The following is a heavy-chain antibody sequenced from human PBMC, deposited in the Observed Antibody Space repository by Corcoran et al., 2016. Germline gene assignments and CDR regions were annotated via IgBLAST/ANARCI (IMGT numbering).Heavy chain of an antibody. Sequence: EVQLVQSGAEVKKPGESLKISCKGSGYSFTSYWIGWVRQMPGKGLEWMGIIYPGDSDTRYSPSFQGQFTISADKSISTAYLQWSSLKDSDTAMFYCARVIGYCSGGSCYANWFDPWGQGTLVTVSS. CDR3: ARVIGYCSGGSCYANWFDP. V-gene: IGHV5-51*01. D-gene: IGHD2-15*01. CDR2: IYPGDSDT. J-gene: IGHJ5*02. CDR1: GYSFTSYW.